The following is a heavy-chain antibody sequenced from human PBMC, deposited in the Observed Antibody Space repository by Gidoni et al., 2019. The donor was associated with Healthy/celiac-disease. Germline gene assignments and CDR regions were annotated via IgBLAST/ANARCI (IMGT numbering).Heavy chain of an antibody. CDR3: ARTCKGVRGSCGWFDP. Sequence: EVQLVQSGAEVKKPGESLKISCQGSGYSFTSYWIGWVRQMPGKGLEWMGIIYPGDSDTRYSPSFQGQVTISADKSISTAYLQWSSLKASDTAMYYCARTCKGVRGSCGWFDPWGQGTLVTVSS. J-gene: IGHJ5*02. V-gene: IGHV5-51*01. D-gene: IGHD6-25*01. CDR1: GYSFTSYW. CDR2: IYPGDSDT.